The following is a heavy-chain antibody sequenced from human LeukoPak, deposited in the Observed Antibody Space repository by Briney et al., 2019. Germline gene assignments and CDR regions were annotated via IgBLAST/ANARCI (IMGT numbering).Heavy chain of an antibody. Sequence: GASVKVSCKASGYTFNTYGINWVRQAPGQGLEWMGWISAYNGNTNYAQNFQGRVTLTTDTSTSTAYMELTSLRSDDTAVYYCARDGRQWVPLNWFKPWGQGTLVTVSS. D-gene: IGHD6-19*01. CDR1: GYTFNTYG. V-gene: IGHV1-18*04. CDR2: ISAYNGNT. CDR3: ARDGRQWVPLNWFKP. J-gene: IGHJ5*02.